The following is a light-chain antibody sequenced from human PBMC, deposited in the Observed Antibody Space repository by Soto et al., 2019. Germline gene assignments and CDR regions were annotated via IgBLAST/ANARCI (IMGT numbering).Light chain of an antibody. J-gene: IGKJ1*01. V-gene: IGKV3-20*01. CDR1: QSVNSY. Sequence: EIVLTQSPGTLSLSPGERATLSCRASQSVNSYLAWYQQKPGQAPRLRIYGASSRATGIPDRFSGSGSGADFTLTISRLEPEDFAVYYCLQYASSPRTFGQGTKVEIK. CDR3: LQYASSPRT. CDR2: GAS.